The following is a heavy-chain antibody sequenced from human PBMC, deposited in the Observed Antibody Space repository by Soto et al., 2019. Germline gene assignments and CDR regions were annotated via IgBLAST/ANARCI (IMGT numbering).Heavy chain of an antibody. CDR3: ARGQRVYGWFDA. D-gene: IGHD6-25*01. J-gene: IGHJ5*02. CDR2: IYSSGST. V-gene: IGHV4-4*07. Sequence: SETLSLTCTVTGGTLSGYYWTWIRQSAGGGLEWIGRIYSSGSTNYTPSLKSRVTISLDTSIGHFSPRLRSVSAADTAAYYRARGQRVYGWFDAWGQGTLVSVFS. CDR1: GGTLSGYY.